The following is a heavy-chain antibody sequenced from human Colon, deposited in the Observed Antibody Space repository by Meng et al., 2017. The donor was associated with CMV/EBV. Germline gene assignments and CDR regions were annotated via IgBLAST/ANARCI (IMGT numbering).Heavy chain of an antibody. CDR1: GFTFSSYS. V-gene: IGHV3-21*01. Sequence: GGSLRLSCAASGFTFSSYSMNWVRQAPGKGLEWVSSISSSSSYIYYADSVKGRFTISRDNAKNSLYLQMSSLSAEDTAVYYCVRDNARVQGNIPILVVPQGFDYWRQGTVVTVSS. J-gene: IGHJ4*02. CDR3: VRDNARVQGNIPILVVPQGFDY. D-gene: IGHD3-22*01. CDR2: ISSSSSYI.